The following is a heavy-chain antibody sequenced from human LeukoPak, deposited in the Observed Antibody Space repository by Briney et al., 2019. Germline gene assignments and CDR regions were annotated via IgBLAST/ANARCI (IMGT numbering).Heavy chain of an antibody. J-gene: IGHJ5*02. CDR1: GFTFSCYA. D-gene: IGHD3-9*01. V-gene: IGHV3-23*01. CDR2: NSGSGGST. Sequence: TGGSLRLSCAASGFTFSCYAMSWGRQAPGKGLEWVSANSGSGGSTYYADSVKVRFTISRDNSKNTLYLQMDSLRAEDTAVYYCAKEILRYFDWLSPYNWFDPWGQGTLVTVSS. CDR3: AKEILRYFDWLSPYNWFDP.